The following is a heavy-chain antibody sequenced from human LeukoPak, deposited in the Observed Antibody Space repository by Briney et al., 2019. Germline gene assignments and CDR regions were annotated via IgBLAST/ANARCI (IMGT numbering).Heavy chain of an antibody. CDR3: AKGRDFWSGPSSWFDP. J-gene: IGHJ5*02. Sequence: PGGSLRLSRAASGFTFSDHGSHWGPQGPGKGRGGGGFIRHDGSNAYYAASVKGRFTISRDNARNTLYLQMNSLRAEDTAVYYCAKGRDFWSGPSSWFDPWGQGTLVTVSS. V-gene: IGHV3-30*02. D-gene: IGHD3-3*01. CDR1: GFTFSDHG. CDR2: IRHDGSNA.